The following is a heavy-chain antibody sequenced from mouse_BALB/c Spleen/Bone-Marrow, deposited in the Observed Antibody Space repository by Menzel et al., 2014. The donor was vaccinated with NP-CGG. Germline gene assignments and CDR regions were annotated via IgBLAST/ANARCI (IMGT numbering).Heavy chain of an antibody. D-gene: IGHD1-1*01. Sequence: DVQFQESGGGLVQPGGSRKLSCAASGFTFSSFGMHWVRQAPEKGLEWVAYISSGSSTVYYADKVMGRFTISRDNPKNTLFLQMTSLRSEDTAMYYCARSGSSSGYFDYWGQGTTLTVSS. CDR1: GFTFSSFG. CDR3: ARSGSSSGYFDY. V-gene: IGHV5-17*02. J-gene: IGHJ2*01. CDR2: ISSGSSTV.